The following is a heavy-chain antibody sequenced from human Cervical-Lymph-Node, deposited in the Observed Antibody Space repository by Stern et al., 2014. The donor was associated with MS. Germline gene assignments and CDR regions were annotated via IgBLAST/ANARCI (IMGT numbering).Heavy chain of an antibody. J-gene: IGHJ6*02. CDR3: ARWATLYGMDV. CDR2: ISPYKGNT. CDR1: GYTFANYG. D-gene: IGHD5-24*01. V-gene: IGHV1-18*04. Sequence: QVQLVESGAEVKKAGASVKVSCKASGYTFANYGITWVRQAPGKGPEWMGRISPYKGNTKYAQQLQGRVTMTTDTSTSTAYMELRSLRPDDTAMYYCARWATLYGMDVWGQWTTVTVSS.